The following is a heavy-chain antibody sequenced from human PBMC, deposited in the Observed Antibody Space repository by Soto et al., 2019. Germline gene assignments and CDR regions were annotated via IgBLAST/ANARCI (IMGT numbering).Heavy chain of an antibody. D-gene: IGHD3-10*01. CDR2: TYYRSKWYN. J-gene: IGHJ6*02. CDR1: GDSVSSNSAA. V-gene: IGHV6-1*01. Sequence: SQTLSLTCAISGDSVSSNSAAWNWIRQSPSRGLEWLGRTYYRSKWYNDYAVSVKSRITINADTSKNQFSLQLNSVATEDTTVYYCARESRGTMVRGVTKHGMDVWGQGTTVTV. CDR3: ARESRGTMVRGVTKHGMDV.